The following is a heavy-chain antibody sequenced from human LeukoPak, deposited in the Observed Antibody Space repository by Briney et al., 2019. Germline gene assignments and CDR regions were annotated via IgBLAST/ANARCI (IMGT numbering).Heavy chain of an antibody. D-gene: IGHD3-10*01. CDR1: GFTFSSIG. Sequence: GGSLRLSCAASGFTFSSIGVHWVRQAPGKGLEWVAFIRFDGSNKYYADSVKGRFTISRDNSKSTLYLQMNSLTAEDTAVYYCAKPIGTDAAHFDYWGQGALVTVSS. V-gene: IGHV3-30*02. J-gene: IGHJ4*02. CDR3: AKPIGTDAAHFDY. CDR2: IRFDGSNK.